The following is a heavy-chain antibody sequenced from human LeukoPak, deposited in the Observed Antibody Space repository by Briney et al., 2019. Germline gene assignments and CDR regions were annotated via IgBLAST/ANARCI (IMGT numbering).Heavy chain of an antibody. CDR3: ARVGGATAVTMYFEY. CDR2: MTTSGNTI. D-gene: IGHD1-26*01. V-gene: IGHV3-48*02. Sequence: PGGSLTLSCVLSGITFSGHSMIWVRQAPGKGLEWLSFMTTSGNTIFYAESVKDRFTISRDNAKRSLYLQMNSLRDEDTAVYYCARVGGATAVTMYFEYWGQGTLVTVSS. CDR1: GITFSGHS. J-gene: IGHJ4*02.